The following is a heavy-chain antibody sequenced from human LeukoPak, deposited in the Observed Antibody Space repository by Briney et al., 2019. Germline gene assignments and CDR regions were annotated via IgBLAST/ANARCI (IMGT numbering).Heavy chain of an antibody. V-gene: IGHV3-53*01. D-gene: IGHD2-21*02. CDR1: GFTVSSTY. Sequence: GGSLRLSCAASGFTVSSTYMSWVRQSPGKGLEWVSVVYKDGKMFYIDSVKGRFAISRDTSKNTVYLQMNNLRAEDAAVYYCASRHCSGGDCYFAGADPFDHWGQGTLVTVSS. J-gene: IGHJ4*02. CDR2: VYKDGKM. CDR3: ASRHCSGGDCYFAGADPFDH.